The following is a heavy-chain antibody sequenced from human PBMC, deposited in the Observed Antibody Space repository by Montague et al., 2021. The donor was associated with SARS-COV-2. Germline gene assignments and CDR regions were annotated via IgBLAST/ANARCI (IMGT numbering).Heavy chain of an antibody. CDR3: VRYSGWFYFDF. V-gene: IGHV6-1*01. CDR2: TYYRSKWYS. Sequence: CAISGDSVSSNSVAWSWLRQSPSRGLEWLGRTYYRSKWYSDYAPSVRGRLTVNPDASKNEFSLALNYVTPEDTAVYYCVRYSGWFYFDFWGQGTLVTVSS. D-gene: IGHD6-19*01. CDR1: GDSVSSNSVA. J-gene: IGHJ4*02.